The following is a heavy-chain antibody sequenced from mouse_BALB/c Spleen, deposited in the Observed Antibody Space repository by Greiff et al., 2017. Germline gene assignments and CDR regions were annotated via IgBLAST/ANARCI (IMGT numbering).Heavy chain of an antibody. J-gene: IGHJ4*01. D-gene: IGHD2-10*01. CDR3: AKKEGPYYGLYYYAMDY. CDR1: GFSLTSYG. CDR2: IWRGGST. Sequence: VMLVESGPRLVQPSQSLSITCTVSGFSLTSYGVHWVRQSPGKGLEWLGVIWRGGSTDYNAAFMSRLSITKDNSKSQVFFKMNSLQADDTAIYYCAKKEGPYYGLYYYAMDYWGQGTSVTVSS. V-gene: IGHV2-5*01.